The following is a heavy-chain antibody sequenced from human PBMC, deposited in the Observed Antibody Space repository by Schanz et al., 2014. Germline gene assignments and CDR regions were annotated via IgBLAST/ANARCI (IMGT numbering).Heavy chain of an antibody. CDR3: ARGGRYCSGGGCHYPCNYYGMDV. Sequence: VQLQQWGAGRLRPAATLSLTCAVYGVSVSGYFWTWIRQSPRKGLEWIGEINYSGSAHYNPSLTSRLTISMDASNSQLSLKMKSVSAADTAVDYCARGGRYCSGGGCHYPCNYYGMDVWGQGTTVTVSS. D-gene: IGHD2-15*01. CDR2: INYSGSA. V-gene: IGHV4-34*01. CDR1: GVSVSGYF. J-gene: IGHJ6*02.